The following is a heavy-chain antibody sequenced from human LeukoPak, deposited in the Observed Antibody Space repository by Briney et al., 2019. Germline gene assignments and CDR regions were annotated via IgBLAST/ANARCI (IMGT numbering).Heavy chain of an antibody. CDR1: GYTFASYD. J-gene: IGHJ4*02. D-gene: IGHD1-26*01. Sequence: ASVKVSCKASGYTFASYDINWVRQATGQGLGWMGWMNPNSGNTGYAQKFQGRVTMTRNTSISTAYMELSSLRSEDTAVYYCARGVRGIVGATSPGYWGQGTLVTVSS. CDR2: MNPNSGNT. V-gene: IGHV1-8*01. CDR3: ARGVRGIVGATSPGY.